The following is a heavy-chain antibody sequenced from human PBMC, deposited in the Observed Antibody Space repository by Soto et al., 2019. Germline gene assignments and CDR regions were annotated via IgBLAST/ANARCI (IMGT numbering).Heavy chain of an antibody. V-gene: IGHV3-30*18. CDR3: AKDLFGSVGTTDY. CDR2: ISNDGSNK. D-gene: IGHD1-26*01. CDR1: GFTFSNYG. J-gene: IGHJ4*02. Sequence: QVQLVESGGGMVQPGRSLRLSCAASGFTFSNYGIHWARQAPGKGLEWVALISNDGSNKYYADSVKGRFTISRDNSKNTLYLQMNSLRAEDTAVYYCAKDLFGSVGTTDYWGQGTLVTVSS.